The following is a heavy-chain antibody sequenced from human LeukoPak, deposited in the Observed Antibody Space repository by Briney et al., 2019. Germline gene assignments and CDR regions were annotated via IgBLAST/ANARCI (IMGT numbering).Heavy chain of an antibody. Sequence: GGSLRPSSLASGLTATTYAMSCVRQAPGKGLEWVSGISGSGGRTYYADSVKGRFTISRDNSKNTLYLQMNRLRAEDTDVYYCAKEQGEYSSAWSIFNYWGQGSLVTVSS. V-gene: IGHV3-23*01. CDR3: AKEQGEYSSAWSIFNY. D-gene: IGHD6-19*01. CDR2: ISGSGGRT. J-gene: IGHJ4*02. CDR1: GLTATTYA.